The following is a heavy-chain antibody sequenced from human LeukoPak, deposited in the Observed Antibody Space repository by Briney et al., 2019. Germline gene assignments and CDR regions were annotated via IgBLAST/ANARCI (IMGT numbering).Heavy chain of an antibody. Sequence: GGSLRLSCAASGFTFSSYGMHWVCQAPGKGLEWVAVIWYGGSNKYYADSVKGRFTISRDNSKNTLYLQMNSLRAEDTAVYYCAKDRGRSATVVTGLVFDYWGQGTLVTVSS. J-gene: IGHJ4*02. D-gene: IGHD4-23*01. CDR1: GFTFSSYG. CDR2: IWYGGSNK. CDR3: AKDRGRSATVVTGLVFDY. V-gene: IGHV3-30*02.